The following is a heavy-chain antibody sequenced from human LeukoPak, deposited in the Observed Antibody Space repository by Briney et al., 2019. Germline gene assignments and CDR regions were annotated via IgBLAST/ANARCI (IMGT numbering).Heavy chain of an antibody. CDR3: ARHLSIRCGSGSYLGYYFDY. J-gene: IGHJ4*02. Sequence: SETLSLTCAVYGGSFSGYYWSWIRQPPGKGLEWIGEINHSGSTNYNPSLKSRVTISVDTSKNQFSLKLSSVTAADMAVYYCARHLSIRCGSGSYLGYYFDYRGQGTLVTVSS. CDR2: INHSGST. D-gene: IGHD3-10*01. V-gene: IGHV4-34*01. CDR1: GGSFSGYY.